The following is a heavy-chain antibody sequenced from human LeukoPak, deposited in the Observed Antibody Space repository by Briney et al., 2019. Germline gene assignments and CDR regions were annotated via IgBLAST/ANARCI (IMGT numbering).Heavy chain of an antibody. Sequence: GGSLRLSCTASGFSFSNHWMSWVRQAPGKGLEWVATIRQDASVEHYADSVKGRFTTSRDSAKSSLYLQMNTLRGEDTAVYYCARLAGDMTTWDYWGQGTLVTVSS. CDR1: GFSFSNHW. D-gene: IGHD1-26*01. CDR3: ARLAGDMTTWDY. CDR2: IRQDASVE. V-gene: IGHV3-7*03. J-gene: IGHJ4*02.